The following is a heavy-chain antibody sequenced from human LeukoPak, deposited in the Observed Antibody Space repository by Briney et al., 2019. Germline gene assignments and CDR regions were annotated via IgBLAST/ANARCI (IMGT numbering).Heavy chain of an antibody. CDR2: MNPKRGNT. Sequence: ASVKVSCKASGYTFTSYDINWVRQATGQGLEWMGWMNPKRGNTGYAQKFQGRVTMTRNTSISTAYMELSSLRSEDTAVYYCARDGRAAAGTDWFDPWGQGTLVTVSS. D-gene: IGHD6-13*01. CDR1: GYTFTSYD. V-gene: IGHV1-8*01. J-gene: IGHJ5*02. CDR3: ARDGRAAAGTDWFDP.